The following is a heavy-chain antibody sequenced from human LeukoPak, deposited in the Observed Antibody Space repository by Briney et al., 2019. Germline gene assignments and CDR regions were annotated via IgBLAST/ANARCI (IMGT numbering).Heavy chain of an antibody. V-gene: IGHV3-23*01. CDR2: ISGSGGST. J-gene: IGHJ4*02. CDR3: AKIICTSCNVKDDY. Sequence: GGSLRLSCAASGFTFSSYAMSWVRQAPGKGLEWVSAISGSGGSTYYADSVEGRFTISRDNSKNTVYLQMNSLRVEDTAIYYCAKIICTSCNVKDDYWGQGTLVTVSS. CDR1: GFTFSSYA. D-gene: IGHD2-2*01.